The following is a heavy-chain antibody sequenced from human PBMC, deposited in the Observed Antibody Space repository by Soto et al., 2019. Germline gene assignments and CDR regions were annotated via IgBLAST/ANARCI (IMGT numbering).Heavy chain of an antibody. D-gene: IGHD2-21*02. CDR1: GGSMSSGDYY. CDR2: IYYSGST. J-gene: IGHJ4*02. V-gene: IGHV4-30-4*01. CDR3: ARDDSYCGGDCSDY. Sequence: SETLSLTCTVSGGSMSSGDYYWSWIRQPPGKGLEWIGYIYYSGSTYYNPSLKSRVTISVDTSKNQFSLKLSSVTAADTAVYYCARDDSYCGGDCSDYWGQGTLVTVSS.